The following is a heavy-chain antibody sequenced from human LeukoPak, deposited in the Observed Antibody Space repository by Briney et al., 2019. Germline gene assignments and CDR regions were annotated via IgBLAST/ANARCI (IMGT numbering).Heavy chain of an antibody. CDR2: IYYSGST. CDR1: GYSISSSSYY. V-gene: IGHV4-39*07. CDR3: ARATYLASLFDL. J-gene: IGHJ2*01. D-gene: IGHD3-16*01. Sequence: SETLSLTCIVSGYSISSSSYYWGWIRQPPGKGLEWIGSIYYSGSTYYNPSLKSRVTISVDTSKNQFSLKLSSVTAADTAVYYCARATYLASLFDLWGRGTLVTVSS.